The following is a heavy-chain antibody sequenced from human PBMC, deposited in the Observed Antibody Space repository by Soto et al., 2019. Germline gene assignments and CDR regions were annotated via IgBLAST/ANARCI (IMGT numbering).Heavy chain of an antibody. Sequence: SETLSLTCNVSNGSLNLYYWSWIRQPPGTELEWIGNIYYRGTTHYNPSLQGRVTTSIDTSKNQFSLMLTSVTAADMAVYYCTRVATAAHSWGRGVLVTV. J-gene: IGHJ4*02. CDR2: IYYRGTT. V-gene: IGHV4-59*12. CDR3: TRVATAAHS. CDR1: NGSLNLYY. D-gene: IGHD2-2*01.